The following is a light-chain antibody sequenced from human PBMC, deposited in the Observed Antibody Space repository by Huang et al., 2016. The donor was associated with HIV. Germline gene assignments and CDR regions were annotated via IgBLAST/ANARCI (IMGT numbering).Light chain of an antibody. Sequence: EIVLTQSPGTLSLSAGERATLSCRASQRVSSSYLAWYQQKPGQAPRLLIYGASSRATGIPDRFSGSGSGTDFTLTISRLEPEDFAVYYCQQYGSSPWTFGQGTKVEIK. CDR1: QRVSSSY. CDR3: QQYGSSPWT. J-gene: IGKJ1*01. CDR2: GAS. V-gene: IGKV3-20*01.